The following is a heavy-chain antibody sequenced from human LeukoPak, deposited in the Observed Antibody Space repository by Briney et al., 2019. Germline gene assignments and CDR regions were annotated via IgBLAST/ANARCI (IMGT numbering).Heavy chain of an antibody. V-gene: IGHV4-4*02. CDR1: GGSISTNNW. Sequence: SETLSLTCAVSGGSISTNNWWSWVRQPPGKGLEWIGEIFHSGSTNYNPSPKSRVTISVDKSNNQFSLNLTSVTAADTAVYYCARDQNPSGSGSPLADAFDVWGQGAKVTVSS. CDR2: IFHSGST. J-gene: IGHJ3*01. D-gene: IGHD6-19*01. CDR3: ARDQNPSGSGSPLADAFDV.